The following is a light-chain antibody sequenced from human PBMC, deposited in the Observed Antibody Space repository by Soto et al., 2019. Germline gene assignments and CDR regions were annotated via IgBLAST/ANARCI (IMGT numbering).Light chain of an antibody. CDR1: SSDVGGYNY. Sequence: QSVLTQPASVSGSPGQSITISCTGTSSDVGGYNYVSWYQQHPGKAPKLMIYEVSNRPSGVSNRFSGSKSGNTASLTISGLQAEDEADYYCSSYTSSSPCVFGTGTKVTAL. V-gene: IGLV2-14*01. J-gene: IGLJ1*01. CDR2: EVS. CDR3: SSYTSSSPCV.